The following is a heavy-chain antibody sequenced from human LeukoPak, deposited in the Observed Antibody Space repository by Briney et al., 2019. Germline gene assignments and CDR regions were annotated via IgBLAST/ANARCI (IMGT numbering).Heavy chain of an antibody. CDR1: GFAFRSYT. D-gene: IGHD4-17*01. J-gene: IGHJ3*02. Sequence: GGSLSLSCAASGFAFRSYTMNWVCLAPGKGLEWVSSISSTARYKYYADSVKGRFTISRDNANNSLSLEMDSLRAEDTAVYFCARDRGTLTLVDAFDIWGPGTTVTVSS. CDR3: ARDRGTLTLVDAFDI. CDR2: ISSTARYK. V-gene: IGHV3-21*01.